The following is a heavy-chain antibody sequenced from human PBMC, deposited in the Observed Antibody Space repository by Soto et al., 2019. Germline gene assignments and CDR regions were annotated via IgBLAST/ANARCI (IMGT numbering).Heavy chain of an antibody. V-gene: IGHV4-39*01. CDR2: IYYSGST. CDR3: ARVGPYCGGDCYSPPP. D-gene: IGHD2-21*02. Sequence: SETLSLTCTVPGGSISSSSYYWGWIRQPPGKGLEWIGSIYYSGSTYYNPSLKSRVTISVDTSKNQFSLKLSSVTAADTAVYYCARVGPYCGGDCYSPPPWGQGTLVTVSS. J-gene: IGHJ5*02. CDR1: GGSISSSSYY.